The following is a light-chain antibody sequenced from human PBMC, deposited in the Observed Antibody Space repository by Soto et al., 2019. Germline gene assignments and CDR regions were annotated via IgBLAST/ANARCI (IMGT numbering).Light chain of an antibody. CDR2: AAS. CDR1: QRISRY. V-gene: IGKV1-39*01. CDR3: AQSYSTPWT. Sequence: DIQMTQSPSALSALVGDRVTITCRASQRISRYLNWYHQKAGKAPKLLIYAASSLQTGVPSRFSGSGSGTDFTLTITSLQPEDFATYYCAQSYSTPWTFGQGTKVEVK. J-gene: IGKJ1*01.